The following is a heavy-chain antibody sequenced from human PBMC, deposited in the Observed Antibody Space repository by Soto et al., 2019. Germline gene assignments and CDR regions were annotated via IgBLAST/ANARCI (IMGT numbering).Heavy chain of an antibody. CDR1: GGSLSSYY. CDR2: IYYSGST. V-gene: IGHV4-59*01. J-gene: IGHJ4*02. CDR3: ARSDGRY. Sequence: SETLSLTCTFSGGSLSSYYWSWIRQPPGKGLEWIGYIYYSGSTNYNPSLKSRVTISVDTSKNQFSLKLSSVTAAETAVYYCARSDGRYWGQGTLVTVSS.